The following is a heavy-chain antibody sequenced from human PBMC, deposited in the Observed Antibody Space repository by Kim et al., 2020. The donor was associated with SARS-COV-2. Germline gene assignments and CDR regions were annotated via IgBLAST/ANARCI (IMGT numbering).Heavy chain of an antibody. D-gene: IGHD3-16*01. CDR3: AKDPGGNLPPWYFDL. CDR2: ISGNGVRT. J-gene: IGHJ2*01. Sequence: GGSLRLSCAASGFSFSTYAMSWVRQAPGRGLEWVSVISGNGVRTDYADSVKSRFTISRDNSKNTVSLQMNSLTAEDTAMYYCAKDPGGNLPPWYFDLWGRGTVVTVSS. V-gene: IGHV3-23*01. CDR1: GFSFSTYA.